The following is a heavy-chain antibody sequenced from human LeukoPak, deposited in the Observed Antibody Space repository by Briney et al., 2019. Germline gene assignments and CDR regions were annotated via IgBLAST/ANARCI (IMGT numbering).Heavy chain of an antibody. CDR1: GYTFTSYG. V-gene: IGHV1-18*01. D-gene: IGHD6-19*01. Sequence: GASVKVSCKASGYTFTSYGISWVRQAPGQGLEGMGWIIAYNCNTNYAQKLQGRVTMTTHTSTSTAYMELRSLRSDDTAVYYCARTPDSIAVAGPFDYWGQGTLVTVSS. CDR2: IIAYNCNT. J-gene: IGHJ4*02. CDR3: ARTPDSIAVAGPFDY.